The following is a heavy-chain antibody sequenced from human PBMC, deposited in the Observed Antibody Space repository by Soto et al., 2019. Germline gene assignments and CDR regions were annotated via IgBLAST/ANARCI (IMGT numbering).Heavy chain of an antibody. CDR3: ARDAAVPGESDRFDY. CDR1: GYSVTSNVW. CDR2: AYHNGLT. D-gene: IGHD6-19*01. J-gene: IGHJ4*02. Sequence: KAXEALALTCTVAGYSVTSNVWWSWVRQSPGKGLEWIGEAYHNGLTDYNPSLKSRVTMSVDTSKNEFSLQLTALTAADTAIYYCARDAAVPGESDRFDYWGQGYVVTVSS. V-gene: IGHV4-4*02.